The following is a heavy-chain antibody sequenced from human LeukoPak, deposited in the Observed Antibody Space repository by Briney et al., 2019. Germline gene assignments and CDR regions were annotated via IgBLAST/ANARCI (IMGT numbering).Heavy chain of an antibody. CDR2: IYSGGST. CDR1: GFTVSSNY. D-gene: IGHD2-8*02. J-gene: IGHJ5*01. CDR3: AQSGQFDS. Sequence: GGSLRLSCAASGFTVSSNYMSWVRQAPGKGLEWVSVIYSGGSTYYTDSVKGRFTISRDNSKNMLYLQMNSLRVEDTALYYCAQSGQFDSWGQGTLVTVSS. V-gene: IGHV3-53*01.